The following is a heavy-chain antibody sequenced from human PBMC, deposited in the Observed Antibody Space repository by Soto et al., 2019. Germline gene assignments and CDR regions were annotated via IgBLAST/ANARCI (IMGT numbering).Heavy chain of an antibody. CDR1: GGSITTSAYS. V-gene: IGHV4-30-2*01. J-gene: IGHJ5*02. CDR3: ARGSIDWFDP. Sequence: QLQLQESGSGRVKPSQTLSLTCAVSGGSITTSAYSWNWIRQPPGKGLEWIGYVSHSGTTHYNSSLKSRVTISVDRSKNQFSLKLSSVTAADTAVYYCARGSIDWFDPWGQGTLVTVSS. D-gene: IGHD3-16*02. CDR2: VSHSGTT.